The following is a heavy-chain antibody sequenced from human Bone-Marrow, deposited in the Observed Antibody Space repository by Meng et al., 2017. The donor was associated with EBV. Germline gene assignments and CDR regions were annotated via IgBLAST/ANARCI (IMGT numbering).Heavy chain of an antibody. CDR2: INPNSGGT. J-gene: IGHJ5*02. D-gene: IGHD3-10*01. CDR1: GYTFTGYY. V-gene: IGHV1-2*06. Sequence: QVQLVQSGDGVKKPGASVKVSCKASGYTFTGYYMHWVRQAPGQGLEWMGRINPNSGGTNYAQKFQGRVTMTRDTSISTAYMELSRLRSDDTAVYYCARRVTMVRGVITNWFDPWGQGTLVTVSS. CDR3: ARRVTMVRGVITNWFDP.